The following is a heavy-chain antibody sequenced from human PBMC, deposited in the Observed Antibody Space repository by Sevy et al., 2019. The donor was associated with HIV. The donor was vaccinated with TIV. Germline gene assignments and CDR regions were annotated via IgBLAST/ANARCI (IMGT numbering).Heavy chain of an antibody. J-gene: IGHJ6*02. CDR1: GYTFTGYY. D-gene: IGHD2-2*01. CDR2: INPNSGGT. V-gene: IGHV1-2*06. Sequence: ASVKVSCKASGYTFTGYYMHWVRQAPGQGLEWMGRINPNSGGTNYAQKFQGRVTMTRDTSFSTAYMELSRLRSDDTAVYYCARAPEGKYCSSTSCPYGVYYYYGMDVWGQGTTVTVSS. CDR3: ARAPEGKYCSSTSCPYGVYYYYGMDV.